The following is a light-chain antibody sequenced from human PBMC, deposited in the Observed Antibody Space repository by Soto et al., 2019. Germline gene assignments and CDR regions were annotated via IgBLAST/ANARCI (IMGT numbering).Light chain of an antibody. Sequence: DIQMTQSPSSRSASVGERVTITFRASQIISSYLNWYQQKPGKAPKFLIYAASSLQSGVPSRFSGSGSGTDFTLTISSLQPEDFATYYCQQLNSYPAITFGQGARLEIK. CDR1: QIISSY. CDR3: QQLNSYPAIT. CDR2: AAS. V-gene: IGKV1-39*01. J-gene: IGKJ5*01.